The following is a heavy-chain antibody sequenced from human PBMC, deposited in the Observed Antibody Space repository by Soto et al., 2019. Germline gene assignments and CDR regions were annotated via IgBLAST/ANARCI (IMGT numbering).Heavy chain of an antibody. D-gene: IGHD4-17*01. CDR1: GFTFSSYA. J-gene: IGHJ6*02. CDR2: ISYDGSNK. V-gene: IGHV3-30-3*01. CDR3: ARESTVVSGYYYGMDV. Sequence: QVQLVESGGGVVQPGRSLRLSCAASGFTFSSYAMHWVRQAPGKGLEWVAVISYDGSNKYYADSVKGRFTISRDNSKNTLYLQMNSLRAEDTAVYYYARESTVVSGYYYGMDVWGQGTTVTVSS.